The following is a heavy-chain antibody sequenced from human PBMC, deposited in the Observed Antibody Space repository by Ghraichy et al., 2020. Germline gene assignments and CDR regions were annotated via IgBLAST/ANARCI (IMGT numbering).Heavy chain of an antibody. J-gene: IGHJ4*02. CDR3: AKDTEVMPAFYFDH. D-gene: IGHD2-21*01. Sequence: AGSLRLSCAGSGFTFSRYAMSWVRQAPGKGLEWVSGISVSGGTTQYADSVKGRFTISRDNSKNTLFLQMNSLSAKDSAVYYCAKDTEVMPAFYFDHWGQGTLVTVS. CDR2: ISVSGGTT. V-gene: IGHV3-23*01. CDR1: GFTFSRYA.